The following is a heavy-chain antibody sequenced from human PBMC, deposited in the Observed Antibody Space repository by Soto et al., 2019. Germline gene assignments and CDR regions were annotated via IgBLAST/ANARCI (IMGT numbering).Heavy chain of an antibody. V-gene: IGHV1-69*12. Sequence: QVQLVQSGAEVKKPGSSVKVSCKASGGTFSSYAISWVRQAPGQGLEWMGGIIPIFGTANYVQKFQGRVTITADESTSTAYRELSSLRSEDTAVYYCARCYGDYDAGDYYYGMDVWGQGTTVTVSS. D-gene: IGHD4-17*01. J-gene: IGHJ6*02. CDR3: ARCYGDYDAGDYYYGMDV. CDR2: IIPIFGTA. CDR1: GGTFSSYA.